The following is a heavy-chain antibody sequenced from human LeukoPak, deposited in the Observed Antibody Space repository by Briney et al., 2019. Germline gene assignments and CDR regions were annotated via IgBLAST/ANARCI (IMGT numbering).Heavy chain of an antibody. Sequence: ASVTVSCKASGGTFCSYAISWVRQAPGQGLEWMGGIIPIFGTANYAQKLQGRVTITADKSTSTAYMELSSLRSEDTAVYYCATGGYYYDSGGFAVPRRGAFDIWGQGTMVTVSS. CDR2: IIPIFGTA. D-gene: IGHD3-22*01. CDR3: ATGGYYYDSGGFAVPRRGAFDI. J-gene: IGHJ3*02. V-gene: IGHV1-69*06. CDR1: GGTFCSYA.